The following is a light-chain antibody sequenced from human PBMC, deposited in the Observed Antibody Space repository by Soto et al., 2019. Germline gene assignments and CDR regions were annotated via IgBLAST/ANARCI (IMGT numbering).Light chain of an antibody. J-gene: IGLJ2*01. V-gene: IGLV1-44*01. CDR2: INN. CDR3: AAWDDSLNGVV. Sequence: QSVLTQPPSASGTPGQRVSISCSGSSSNIGSNAVNWYQQLPGTAPKLLIHINNHRPSGVPDRFSGSMTGTSACLAISGLQSEDEADYYCAAWDDSLNGVVFGGGTKLTVL. CDR1: SSNIGSNA.